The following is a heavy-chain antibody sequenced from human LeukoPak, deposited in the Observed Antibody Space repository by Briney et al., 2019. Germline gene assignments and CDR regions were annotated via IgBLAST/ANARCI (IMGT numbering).Heavy chain of an antibody. Sequence: GGSLRLSCAASGFTFSSYAMSWVRRSPGKGLEWVSGISDGGGRTNYADSVKGRFTISRDNAKNTLYLQMNSLRAEDTAVYYCAKAAAELSYYYYGMDVWGQGTTVTVS. V-gene: IGHV3-23*01. CDR1: GFTFSSYA. J-gene: IGHJ6*02. D-gene: IGHD1-26*01. CDR2: ISDGGGRT. CDR3: AKAAAELSYYYYGMDV.